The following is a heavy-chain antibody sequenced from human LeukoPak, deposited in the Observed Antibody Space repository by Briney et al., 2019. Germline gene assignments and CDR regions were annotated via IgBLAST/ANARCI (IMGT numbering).Heavy chain of an antibody. V-gene: IGHV3-23*01. J-gene: IGHJ3*02. D-gene: IGHD3-10*01. CDR3: AKKSQSRGRGAFDI. CDR2: ITFSGDTA. CDR1: GFNFNNYH. Sequence: GGSLRLSCAASGFNFNNYHMTWVRQAPGEGLEWVSIITFSGDTAYYADSVKGRFTISRDNSKDTLYLQMNSLRAEDTAIYYCAKKSQSRGRGAFDIWGQGTMVTVSS.